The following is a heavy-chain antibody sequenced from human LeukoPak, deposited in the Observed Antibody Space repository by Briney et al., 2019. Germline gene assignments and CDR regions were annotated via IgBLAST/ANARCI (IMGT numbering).Heavy chain of an antibody. V-gene: IGHV3-23*01. CDR2: ISASGDST. CDR1: GFTFGSYA. D-gene: IGHD6-13*01. CDR3: AKDGMSLDSSWFDY. J-gene: IGHJ4*02. Sequence: GGSLRLSCAASGFTFGSYAMSWVRQAPGKGLEWLSAISASGDSTFYVGSVKGRFTISRDNSKNTLYLQMNSLRVEDTAVYYCAKDGMSLDSSWFDYWGQGTLVTVSS.